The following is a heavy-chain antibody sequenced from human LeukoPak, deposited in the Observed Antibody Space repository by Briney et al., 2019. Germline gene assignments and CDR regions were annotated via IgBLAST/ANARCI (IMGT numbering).Heavy chain of an antibody. CDR2: IYYSGST. V-gene: IGHV4-59*01. Sequence: SETLSLTCTVSGGSISSYYWSWIRQPPGKGLEWIGCIYYSGSTNYNPSLKSRVTISVDTSRNQFSLKLSSVTAADTAVYYCARDFRGYIDYWGREPWSPSPQ. D-gene: IGHD5-18*01. CDR3: ARDFRGYIDY. CDR1: GGSISSYY. J-gene: IGHJ4*02.